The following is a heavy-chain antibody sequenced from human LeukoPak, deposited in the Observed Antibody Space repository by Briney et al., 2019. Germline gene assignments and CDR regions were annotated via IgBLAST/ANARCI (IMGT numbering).Heavy chain of an antibody. V-gene: IGHV4-61*01. CDR3: ARYGHSNYAYYFDY. CDR1: GGSISNDNYY. J-gene: IGHJ4*02. CDR2: IYYSGST. Sequence: SETLSLTCTVSGGSISNDNYYWDWIRQPPGKGLEWIGYIYYSGSTNYNPSLKSRVTISVDTSKNQFSLKLSSVTAADTAVYYCARYGHSNYAYYFDYWGQGTLVTVSS. D-gene: IGHD4-11*01.